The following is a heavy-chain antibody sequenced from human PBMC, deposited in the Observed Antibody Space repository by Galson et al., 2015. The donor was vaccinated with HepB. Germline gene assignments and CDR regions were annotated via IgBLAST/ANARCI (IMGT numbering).Heavy chain of an antibody. Sequence: SVKVSCKVSGYTLTELSMHWVRQAPGKGLEWMGGFDPEDGETIYAQKFQGRVTMTEDTSTDTAYMELSSLRSEDTAVYYCATDQVSSGPILGAFDIWGQGTMVTVSS. CDR3: ATDQVSSGPILGAFDI. V-gene: IGHV1-24*01. J-gene: IGHJ3*02. D-gene: IGHD6-19*01. CDR2: FDPEDGET. CDR1: GYTLTELS.